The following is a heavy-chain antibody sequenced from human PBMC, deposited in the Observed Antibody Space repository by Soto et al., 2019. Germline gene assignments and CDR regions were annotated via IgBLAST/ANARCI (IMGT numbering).Heavy chain of an antibody. CDR1: GFTFSSYA. CDR2: ISGSGGST. V-gene: IGHV3-23*01. J-gene: IGHJ6*03. CDR3: AKVYSSSSDYYYYYMDV. Sequence: GGSLRLSCAASGFTFSSYAMSWVRQAPGKGLEWVSAISGSGGSTYYADSVKGRFTISRDNSKNTLYLQMNSLRAEDTAVYYCAKVYSSSSDYYYYYMDVWGKGTTVTVSS. D-gene: IGHD6-6*01.